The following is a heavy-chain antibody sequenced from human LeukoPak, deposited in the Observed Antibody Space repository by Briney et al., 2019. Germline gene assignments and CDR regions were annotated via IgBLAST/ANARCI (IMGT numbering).Heavy chain of an antibody. CDR1: GFMFSSYW. J-gene: IGHJ6*03. CDR3: ARVLRYCSGGNCYSGGLGYMDV. Sequence: PGGSLRLSCAASGFMFSSYWMTWVRQAPGKGLEWVANIKQDGSEKYYVESVRGRFTISRDNAKNSLYLQMNSLRVEDTAVYYCARVLRYCSGGNCYSGGLGYMDVWGKGTTVTISS. V-gene: IGHV3-7*01. D-gene: IGHD2-15*01. CDR2: IKQDGSEK.